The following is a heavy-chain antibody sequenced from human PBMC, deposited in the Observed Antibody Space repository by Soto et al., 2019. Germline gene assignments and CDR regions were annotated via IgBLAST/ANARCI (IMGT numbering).Heavy chain of an antibody. D-gene: IGHD1-26*01. J-gene: IGHJ6*01. CDR3: AKGVLWELLGYGMEV. CDR2: ISGSGGST. V-gene: IGHV3-23*01. CDR1: GFTFSSYA. Sequence: PGGSLRLSCAASGFTFSSYAMIWVRQAPGKGLEWVSAISGSGGSTYYADSVKGRFTISRDNSKNTLYLQMNSLRAEDTAVSYFAKGVLWELLGYGMEVWRQGETVSVGS.